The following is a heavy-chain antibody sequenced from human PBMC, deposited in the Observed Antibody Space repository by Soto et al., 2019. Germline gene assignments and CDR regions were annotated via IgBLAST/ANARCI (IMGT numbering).Heavy chain of an antibody. CDR2: IYYNGNT. V-gene: IGHV4-59*01. CDR3: TRANWYYEY. CDR1: GVSISNNY. Sequence: QVQLQESGPGLVKPSETLSLTCTVSGVSISNNYWSWIRQPPGKGLEWIGYIYYNGNTNYNPSLKSRVTMSVDTSRNQISLKLTTVTAADTAVYYCTRANWYYEYWGQGTLVNVSS. D-gene: IGHD7-27*01. J-gene: IGHJ4*02.